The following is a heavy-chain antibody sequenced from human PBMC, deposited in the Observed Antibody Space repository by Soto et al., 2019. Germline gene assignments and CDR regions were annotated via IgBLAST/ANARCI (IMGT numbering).Heavy chain of an antibody. J-gene: IGHJ5*02. CDR1: GGSVSSGDYY. D-gene: IGHD5-18*01. V-gene: IGHV4-61*08. CDR3: ARIPVDTYMINWFDP. CDR2: IYYSGST. Sequence: SETLSLTCTVSGGSVSSGDYYWSWIRQPPGKGLEWIGYIYYSGSTNYNPSLKSRVSISLDTSKNQFSLRLTSVTAADRAVYYCARIPVDTYMINWFDPWGQGTLVTVSS.